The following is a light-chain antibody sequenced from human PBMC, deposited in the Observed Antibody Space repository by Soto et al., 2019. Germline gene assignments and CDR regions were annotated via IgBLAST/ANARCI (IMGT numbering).Light chain of an antibody. Sequence: QSVLTQPRSVSGSPGQSVTISCTGTSSDVGGYDFVSWYQQHPDKAPKLMIYDVNKRPSGVPDRFSGSKSGNTASLTISGLQAEDEADYYCCSYSGRNILLFGIGTKVTVL. CDR1: SSDVGGYDF. CDR3: CSYSGRNILL. J-gene: IGLJ1*01. V-gene: IGLV2-11*01. CDR2: DVN.